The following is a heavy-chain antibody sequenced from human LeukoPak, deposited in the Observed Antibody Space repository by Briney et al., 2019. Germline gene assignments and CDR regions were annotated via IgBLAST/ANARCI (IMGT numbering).Heavy chain of an antibody. J-gene: IGHJ4*02. CDR3: ARQRITQNYYDIIGYYDY. V-gene: IGHV5-51*01. D-gene: IGHD3-22*01. Sequence: GESLKISCEGSGHSFTTHWIAWVRHMPGKGLEWMGIIFPGVSDTRYSPSFQGQVTISADKSISTAYLQWSSLKASDTAIYYCARQRITQNYYDIIGYYDYWGQGTLVTVSS. CDR1: GHSFTTHW. CDR2: IFPGVSDT.